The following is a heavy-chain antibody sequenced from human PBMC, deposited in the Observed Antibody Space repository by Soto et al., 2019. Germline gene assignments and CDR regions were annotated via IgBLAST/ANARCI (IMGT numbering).Heavy chain of an antibody. CDR2: LYNGGAT. J-gene: IGHJ4*02. V-gene: IGHV3-53*04. Sequence: PGGSLRLSCAASGFIVSSNYMTWVRQAPGKGLEWVSLLYNGGATHYAASVKGRFTISSHSSQNTMFLQMNSLRTEDTATYYCVRGRYDSEIHRGQGTKVAVSS. CDR3: VRGRYDSEIH. D-gene: IGHD2-2*01. CDR1: GFIVSSNY.